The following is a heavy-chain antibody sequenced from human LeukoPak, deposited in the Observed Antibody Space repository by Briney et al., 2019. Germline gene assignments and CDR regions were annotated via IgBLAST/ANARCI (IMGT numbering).Heavy chain of an antibody. CDR2: IYYIGST. Sequence: PSETLSLTCTVSGGSISSYYWSWIRQPPGKGLEWIGYIYYIGSTNYNPSLKSRVTISVDTSKNQFSLKLGSVTAADTAVYYCARSHSWFDPWGQGTLVTVSS. CDR1: GGSISSYY. CDR3: ARSHSWFDP. J-gene: IGHJ5*02. V-gene: IGHV4-59*01.